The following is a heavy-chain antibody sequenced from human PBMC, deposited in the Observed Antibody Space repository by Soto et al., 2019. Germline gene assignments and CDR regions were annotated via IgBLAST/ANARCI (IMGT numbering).Heavy chain of an antibody. J-gene: IGHJ5*02. CDR2: ISAYNGNT. CDR3: ARDLIAVRPGWFDP. V-gene: IGHV1-18*04. D-gene: IGHD6-6*01. CDR1: GYTFFSYG. Sequence: QVQLVQSGAEVKKPGAAVKVSCKASGYTFFSYGIRWVRQAPGQGLEWMGWISAYNGNTNYAQNLQGRVTMTTDTSTSTAYMELRSLRSDDTAVYYCARDLIAVRPGWFDPWGQGTLVTVSS.